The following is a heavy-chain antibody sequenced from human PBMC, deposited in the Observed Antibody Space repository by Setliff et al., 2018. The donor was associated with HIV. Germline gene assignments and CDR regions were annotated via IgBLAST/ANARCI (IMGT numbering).Heavy chain of an antibody. CDR3: ATYARTSYGLDD. CDR1: GFTVSSNY. CDR2: IYSGGTT. D-gene: IGHD3-10*02. J-gene: IGHJ4*02. Sequence: GGSLRLSCAASGFTVSSNYMNWVRQAPGKGLEWVSIIYSGGTTYHADSVKGRFTFSRDDSKNTFFLQMNSLKTTDTGTYYCATYARTSYGLDDWGQGTEVTVSS. V-gene: IGHV3-66*02.